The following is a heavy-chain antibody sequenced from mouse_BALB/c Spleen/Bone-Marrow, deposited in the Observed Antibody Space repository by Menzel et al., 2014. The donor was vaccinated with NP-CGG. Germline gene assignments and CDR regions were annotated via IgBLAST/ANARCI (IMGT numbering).Heavy chain of an antibody. D-gene: IGHD4-1*01. CDR2: ISGGSSAI. CDR3: ARGGNWEDFDY. V-gene: IGHV5-17*02. J-gene: IGHJ2*01. CDR1: GFTFSSFG. Sequence: EVQLVESGGGLVQPGGSRKLSCAASGFTFSSFGMHWVRRAPEKGLEWVAYISGGSSAIYYADTVRGRFTISRDNPKNTLFLQMTSLRSEDTAMYYCARGGNWEDFDYWGQGTTLTVSS.